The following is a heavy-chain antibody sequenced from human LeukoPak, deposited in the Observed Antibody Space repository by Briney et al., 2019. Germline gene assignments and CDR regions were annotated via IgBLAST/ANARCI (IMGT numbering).Heavy chain of an antibody. CDR1: GFIFSNYA. V-gene: IGHV3-23*01. CDR2: ISDIGAST. D-gene: IGHD1-1*01. Sequence: GGSLRLSCAPSGFIFSNYAMSWVRQAPGKGLEWVSDISDIGASTNYVGSVKGRFTISRDNSKNMLYMQMNSLRAEDTALYYCARKGNGALDIWGQGTMVTVSS. J-gene: IGHJ3*02. CDR3: ARKGNGALDI.